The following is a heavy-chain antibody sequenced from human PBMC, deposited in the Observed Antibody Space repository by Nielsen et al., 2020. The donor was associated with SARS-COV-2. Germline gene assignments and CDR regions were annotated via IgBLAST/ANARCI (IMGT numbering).Heavy chain of an antibody. Sequence: SQILSLTCAISGDSVSSNSAAWNWIRQSPSRGLEWLGRTYYRSKWYNDYAVSVKSRITINPDTSKNQFSLQLNSVTPEDTAVYYCARAYAGMDTVVRYYYYGMDVWGQGTTVTVSS. CDR1: GDSVSSNSAA. V-gene: IGHV6-1*01. J-gene: IGHJ6*02. D-gene: IGHD2-2*03. CDR2: TYYRSKWYN. CDR3: ARAYAGMDTVVRYYYYGMDV.